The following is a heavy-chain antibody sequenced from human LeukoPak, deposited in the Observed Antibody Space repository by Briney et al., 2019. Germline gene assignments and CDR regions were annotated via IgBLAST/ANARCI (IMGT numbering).Heavy chain of an antibody. CDR3: ARVGSSGWHAGVPDY. CDR2: INPSGGST. Sequence: ASVKVSCKASGYTFTSYYMHWVRRAPGQGLEWMGIINPSGGSTSYAQKFQGRVTMTRDMSTSTVYMELSSLRSEDTAVYYCARVGSSGWHAGVPDYWGQGTLVTVSS. J-gene: IGHJ4*02. V-gene: IGHV1-46*01. CDR1: GYTFTSYY. D-gene: IGHD6-19*01.